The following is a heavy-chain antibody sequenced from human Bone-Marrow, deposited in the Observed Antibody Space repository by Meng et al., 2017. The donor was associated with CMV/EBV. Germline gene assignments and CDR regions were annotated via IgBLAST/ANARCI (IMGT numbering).Heavy chain of an antibody. D-gene: IGHD3-3*01. J-gene: IGHJ3*02. CDR1: GYTFTGYY. Sequence: ASVKVSCKASGYTFTGYYMHWVRQAPGQGLEWMGWINPNSGGTNYAQKFQGRVTMTRDTSISTAYMELSRLRSDDTAVYYCARDRGWYDFWSGYTVGAFVIWGQGKMVNVAS. V-gene: IGHV1-2*02. CDR2: INPNSGGT. CDR3: ARDRGWYDFWSGYTVGAFVI.